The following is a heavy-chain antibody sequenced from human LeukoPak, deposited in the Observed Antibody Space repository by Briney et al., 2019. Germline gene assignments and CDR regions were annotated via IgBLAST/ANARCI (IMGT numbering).Heavy chain of an antibody. J-gene: IGHJ4*02. Sequence: ASVKVSCTVSGYTLTELSMHWVRQAPGKGLEWMGGFDPEDGETIYAQKFQGRVTMTEDTSTDTAYMELSSLRSEDTAVYYCATARQSVVILRSLYFDYWGQGTLVTVS. CDR3: ATARQSVVILRSLYFDY. D-gene: IGHD3-22*01. V-gene: IGHV1-24*01. CDR1: GYTLTELS. CDR2: FDPEDGET.